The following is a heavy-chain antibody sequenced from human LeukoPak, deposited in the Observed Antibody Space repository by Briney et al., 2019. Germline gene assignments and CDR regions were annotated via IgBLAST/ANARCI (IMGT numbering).Heavy chain of an antibody. CDR2: ISSSSSTI. CDR1: GFTFSSYS. CDR3: ARENPSIAAAGTGDY. Sequence: GGSLRLSCAASGFTFSSYSMNWVRQAPGKGPEWVSYISSSSSTIYYADSVKGRFTISRDNAKNSLYLQMNSLRAEDTAVYYCARENPSIAAAGTGDYWGQGTLVTVSS. V-gene: IGHV3-48*01. D-gene: IGHD6-13*01. J-gene: IGHJ4*02.